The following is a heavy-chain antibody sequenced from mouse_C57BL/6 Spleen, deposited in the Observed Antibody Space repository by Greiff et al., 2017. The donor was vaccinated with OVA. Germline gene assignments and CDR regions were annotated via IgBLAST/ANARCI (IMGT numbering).Heavy chain of an antibody. Sequence: QVHVKQPGAELVKPGASVKMSCKASGYTFTSYWITWVKQRPGQGLEWIGDIYPGSGSTNYNEKFKSKATLTVDTSSSTAYMQLSSLTSEDSAVYYCAYGSSPYYGMDYWGQGTSVTVSS. V-gene: IGHV1-55*01. J-gene: IGHJ4*01. D-gene: IGHD1-1*01. CDR1: GYTFTSYW. CDR3: AYGSSPYYGMDY. CDR2: IYPGSGST.